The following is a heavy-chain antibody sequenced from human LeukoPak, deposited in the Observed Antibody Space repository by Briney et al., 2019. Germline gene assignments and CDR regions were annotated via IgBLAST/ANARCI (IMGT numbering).Heavy chain of an antibody. CDR3: ARQAAAGDAFDI. V-gene: IGHV4-39*01. Sequence: PSETLSLTCTVSGGSISNTDYYWGWIRQSPGKGLEWIGNIYYRGSTYYNPSLKSRVTISVDTSKNQFSLKLSSVTAADTAVYYCARQAAAGDAFDIWGQGTMVTVSS. CDR1: GGSISNTDYY. D-gene: IGHD6-13*01. J-gene: IGHJ3*02. CDR2: IYYRGST.